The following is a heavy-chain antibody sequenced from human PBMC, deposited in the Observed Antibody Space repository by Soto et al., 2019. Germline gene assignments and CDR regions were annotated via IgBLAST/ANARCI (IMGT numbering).Heavy chain of an antibody. CDR3: AKSLDFWSGSAFDI. CDR2: ISWNGGNI. V-gene: IGHV3-9*01. D-gene: IGHD3-3*01. J-gene: IGHJ3*02. Sequence: GGSLRLSCAASGFTFDDYAMHWVRQAPGKGLEWVSGISWNGGNIGYADSVKGRLTISRDNAKNSLYLQMNSLRAEDTALYYCAKSLDFWSGSAFDIWGQGTMVTVSS. CDR1: GFTFDDYA.